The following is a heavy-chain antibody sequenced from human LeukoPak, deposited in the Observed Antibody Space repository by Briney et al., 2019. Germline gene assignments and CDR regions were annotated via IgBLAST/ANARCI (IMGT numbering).Heavy chain of an antibody. J-gene: IGHJ5*02. CDR3: AKGYTAMVFGWFDP. Sequence: PGGSLRLSCAASGFTFSSYWMHWVRQAPGKGLVWVSRINSDGSITSYADSVKGRFTISRDNAKNSLYLQMNSLRAEDTALYYCAKGYTAMVFGWFDPWGQGTLVTVSS. CDR2: INSDGSIT. V-gene: IGHV3-74*01. CDR1: GFTFSSYW. D-gene: IGHD5-18*01.